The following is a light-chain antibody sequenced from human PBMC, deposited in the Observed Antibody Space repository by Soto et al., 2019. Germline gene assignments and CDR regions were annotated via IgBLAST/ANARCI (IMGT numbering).Light chain of an antibody. J-gene: IGKJ4*01. Sequence: EIVLTQSPGTLSLSPGERATLSCRASQSVSSSYLAWYQQKPGQAPRLLIYGASSRATGIPDRFSGSGSGTDFTLTISRLEPEDFAVYYCQQRTNSPLTFGGGTKVDIK. CDR2: GAS. CDR1: QSVSSSY. CDR3: QQRTNSPLT. V-gene: IGKV3D-20*02.